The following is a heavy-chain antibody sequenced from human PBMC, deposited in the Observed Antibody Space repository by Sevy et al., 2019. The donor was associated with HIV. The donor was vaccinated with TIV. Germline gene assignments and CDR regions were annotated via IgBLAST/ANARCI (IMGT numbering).Heavy chain of an antibody. CDR2: ISGSGGST. CDR1: GFTFGTYV. Sequence: GGSLRLSCAASGFTFGTYVMNWVRQAPGKGLGWVSGISGSGGSTYYADSVKGRITISRDNSKKTVYLQMNSLRAEDTAVYYCAKGDRSFYGIDVWGQGTTVTVSS. D-gene: IGHD2-15*01. V-gene: IGHV3-23*01. J-gene: IGHJ6*02. CDR3: AKGDRSFYGIDV.